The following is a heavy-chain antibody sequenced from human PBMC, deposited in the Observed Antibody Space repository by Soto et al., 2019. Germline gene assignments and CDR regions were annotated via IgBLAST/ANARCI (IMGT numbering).Heavy chain of an antibody. J-gene: IGHJ4*02. CDR1: GASISSSSYL. CDR2: IYYSEST. V-gene: IGHV4-39*01. Sequence: PSETLSLTCTVSGASISSSSYLWGWIRQPPGKGLEWIGSIYYSESTYYNPSLNSRATISLDTSKNQFSLKLSSVTAADTAVYYCARHGGPSRTGTGFGYWGQGTQVTVSS. CDR3: ARHGGPSRTGTGFGY. D-gene: IGHD1-1*01.